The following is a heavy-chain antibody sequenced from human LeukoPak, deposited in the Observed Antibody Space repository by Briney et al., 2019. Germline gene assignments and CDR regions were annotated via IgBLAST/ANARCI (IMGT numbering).Heavy chain of an antibody. J-gene: IGHJ6*03. D-gene: IGHD2-8*01. CDR3: ARDSVLMVYARGRVSYMDV. Sequence: SETLSLTCTVSGGSIYGYYWSWVRQPPGKALEWIGYIYFSGSTNYNPSLKSRAIISINTSKSQFSLTLSSVTAADTAVYYCARDSVLMVYARGRVSYMDVWGKGTTVTVSS. V-gene: IGHV4-59*12. CDR1: GGSIYGYY. CDR2: IYFSGST.